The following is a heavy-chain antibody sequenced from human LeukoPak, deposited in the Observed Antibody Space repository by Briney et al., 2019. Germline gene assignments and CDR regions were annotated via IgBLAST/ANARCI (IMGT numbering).Heavy chain of an antibody. V-gene: IGHV4-61*01. Sequence: PSETLSLTCTVSGGSVSSGTYYWSWTRQPPGKGLEWIGYMYYSGSTNYNPSLKSRVTISVDTSKNQCSLELTSVTTADTAVYYCTRSTNLEAFDIWGQGTMVTVSS. CDR1: GGSVSSGTYY. CDR2: MYYSGST. CDR3: TRSTNLEAFDI. J-gene: IGHJ3*02. D-gene: IGHD2-8*01.